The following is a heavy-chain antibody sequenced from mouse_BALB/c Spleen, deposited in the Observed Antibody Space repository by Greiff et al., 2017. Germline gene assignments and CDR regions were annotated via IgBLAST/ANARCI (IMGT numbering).Heavy chain of an antibody. CDR2: INPSNGGT. CDR1: GYTFTSYY. Sequence: QVQLKQPGAELVKPGASVKLSCKASGYTFTSYYMYWVKQRPGQGLEWIGGINPSNGGTNFNEKFKSKATLTVDKSSSTAYMQLSSLTSEDSAVYYCTRFLYGYYAMDYWGQGTSVTVSS. D-gene: IGHD1-1*01. V-gene: IGHV1S81*02. CDR3: TRFLYGYYAMDY. J-gene: IGHJ4*01.